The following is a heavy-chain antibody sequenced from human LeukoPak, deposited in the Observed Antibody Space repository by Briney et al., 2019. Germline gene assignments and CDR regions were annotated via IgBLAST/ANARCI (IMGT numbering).Heavy chain of an antibody. Sequence: SETLSLTCTVSGGSISSGGYYWSWIRQPAGKGLEWIGRIYTSGSTNYNPSLKSRVTISVDTSKNQFSLKLSSGTAAETPVYYCASSTWRWLQFDYWGEGTLVTVSS. V-gene: IGHV4-61*02. CDR3: ASSTWRWLQFDY. J-gene: IGHJ4*02. D-gene: IGHD5-24*01. CDR1: GGSISSGGYY. CDR2: IYTSGST.